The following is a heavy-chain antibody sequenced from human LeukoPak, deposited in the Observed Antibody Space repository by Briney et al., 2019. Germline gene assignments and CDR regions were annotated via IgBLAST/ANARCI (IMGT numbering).Heavy chain of an antibody. D-gene: IGHD3-10*01. CDR1: GGTFSSYA. J-gene: IGHJ4*02. CDR3: ARDRARTFDY. V-gene: IGHV1-69*13. CDR2: IIPIFGTA. Sequence: ASVRVSCRASGGTFSSYAISWVRQAPGQGLEWMGGIIPIFGTANYAQKFQGRVTITADESTSTAYMELSSLRSEDTAVYYCARDRARTFDYWGQGTLVTVSS.